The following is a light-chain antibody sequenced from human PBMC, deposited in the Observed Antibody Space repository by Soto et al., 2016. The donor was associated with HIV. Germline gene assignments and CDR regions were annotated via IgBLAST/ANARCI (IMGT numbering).Light chain of an antibody. CDR3: QQYNSYLT. V-gene: IGKV1-5*03. CDR2: KAS. CDR1: QSINKW. Sequence: DIRMTQSPSTLSASLGDRVTITCRASQSINKWLAWYQQKPGKAPNLLIYKASTSQSGAPSTFSGSGSGTEFTLIISSLQPDDFATYYCQQYNSYLTFGQGTKVEIK. J-gene: IGKJ1*01.